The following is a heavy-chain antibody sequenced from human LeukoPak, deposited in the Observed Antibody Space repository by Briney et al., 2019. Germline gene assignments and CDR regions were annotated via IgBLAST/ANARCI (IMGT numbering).Heavy chain of an antibody. CDR3: ATGGVGATSPLFIDY. Sequence: PGGSLTLSCAATGFTFSSYSMNWVRQAPGKGLEWASFISSSNSYIYHADSMKGRFTISRDNAKNSLFLQVNSLRAEDTAVYYCATGGVGATSPLFIDYWGQGTLVTVSS. CDR1: GFTFSSYS. V-gene: IGHV3-21*01. D-gene: IGHD1-26*01. CDR2: ISSSNSYI. J-gene: IGHJ4*02.